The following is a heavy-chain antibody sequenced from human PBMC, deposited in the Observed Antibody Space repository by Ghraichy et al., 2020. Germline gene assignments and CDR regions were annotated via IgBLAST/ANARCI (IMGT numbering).Heavy chain of an antibody. J-gene: IGHJ6*03. CDR2: MNPNSGNT. Sequence: ASVKVSCKASGYTFVGDDINWVRQATGQGLEWVGWMNPNSGNTAYAQKFQGRVTMTRNTSISTAYMELSSLRSEDTAMYYCARANYESPSYYYYLDVWGKGTTVTVSS. V-gene: IGHV1-8*01. CDR3: ARANYESPSYYYYLDV. D-gene: IGHD1-7*01. CDR1: GYTFVGDD.